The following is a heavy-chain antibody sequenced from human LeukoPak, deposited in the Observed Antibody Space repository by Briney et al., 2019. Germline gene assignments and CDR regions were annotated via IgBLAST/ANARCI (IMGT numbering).Heavy chain of an antibody. CDR3: ARGGAVAPKFNFDY. CDR1: GFTFSSYS. Sequence: GGSLRLSCAASGFTFSSYSMNWVRQAPGKGLEWVSSISSSSSYIYYADSVKGRFTISRDNAKNSLYLQMNSLRAEDTAVYYCARGGAVAPKFNFDYWGQGTLVTASS. V-gene: IGHV3-21*01. D-gene: IGHD6-19*01. J-gene: IGHJ4*02. CDR2: ISSSSSYI.